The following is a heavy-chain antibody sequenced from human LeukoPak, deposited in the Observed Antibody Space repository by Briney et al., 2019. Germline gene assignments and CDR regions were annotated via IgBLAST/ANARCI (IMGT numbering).Heavy chain of an antibody. V-gene: IGHV3-11*04. J-gene: IGHJ4*02. Sequence: GGSLRLSCTASGFTFSDYYMSWIRQAPGKGLEWVSYISSMATNTHYADSVKGRFTISRDNAQNSLYLQMNSLTTEDTAVYYCTRVWDDMSGYSLDYWGQGILVTVSS. CDR2: ISSMATNT. CDR3: TRVWDDMSGYSLDY. D-gene: IGHD3-22*01. CDR1: GFTFSDYY.